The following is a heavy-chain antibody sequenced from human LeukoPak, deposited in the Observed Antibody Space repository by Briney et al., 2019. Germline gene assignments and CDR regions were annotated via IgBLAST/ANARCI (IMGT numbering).Heavy chain of an antibody. D-gene: IGHD5-24*01. CDR2: INPSGGST. CDR3: ARSPGDGYNLDY. V-gene: IGHV1-46*01. J-gene: IGHJ4*02. Sequence: ASVKVSCKASGYTFTSYYMHWVRQAPGQGLEWMGIINPSGGSTSYAQKFQGRVTMTRDMSTSTVYVELSSLRSEDTAVYYCARSPGDGYNLDYWGQGTLVTVSS. CDR1: GYTFTSYY.